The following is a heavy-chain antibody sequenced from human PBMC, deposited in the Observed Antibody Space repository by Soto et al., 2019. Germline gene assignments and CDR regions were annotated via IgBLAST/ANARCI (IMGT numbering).Heavy chain of an antibody. D-gene: IGHD5-12*01. CDR2: IVVGSGNT. Sequence: GASVKVSCKASGFTFTSSAVQWVRQARGQRLEWIGWIVVGSGNTNYAQKFQERVTITRDMSTSTAYMELSSLRSEDTAVYYCAADRALAKLWDIVATIRGYYGKDVWGQGTTVTVSS. CDR1: GFTFTSSA. J-gene: IGHJ6*02. V-gene: IGHV1-58*01. CDR3: AADRALAKLWDIVATIRGYYGKDV.